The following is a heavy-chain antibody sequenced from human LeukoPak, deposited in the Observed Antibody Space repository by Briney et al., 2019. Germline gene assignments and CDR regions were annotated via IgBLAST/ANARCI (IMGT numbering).Heavy chain of an antibody. V-gene: IGHV1-69*05. Sequence: SVKVSCKASGGTFSSYAISWVRQAPGQGLEWVGGIIPIFGTANYVQKFQGRVTLPTDESTSPAYMELSSLKSEDTAVYYWARTPMGTTGTGWFDPWGQGTLVTVSS. D-gene: IGHD1-1*01. CDR2: IIPIFGTA. CDR1: GGTFSSYA. J-gene: IGHJ5*02. CDR3: ARTPMGTTGTGWFDP.